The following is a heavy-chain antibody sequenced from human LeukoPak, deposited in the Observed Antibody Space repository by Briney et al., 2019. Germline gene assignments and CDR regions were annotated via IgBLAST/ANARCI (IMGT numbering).Heavy chain of an antibody. J-gene: IGHJ4*02. V-gene: IGHV4-59*08. D-gene: IGHD6-13*01. CDR2: IYYSGST. CDR1: GGSISSYY. Sequence: SETLSLTCTVSGGSISSYYWSWIRQPPGKGLEWIGYIYYSGSTNYNPSLKSRVTISVDTSKNQFSLKLSSATAADTAVYYCARSASPPIAAAGLDYWGQGTLVTVSS. CDR3: ARSASPPIAAAGLDY.